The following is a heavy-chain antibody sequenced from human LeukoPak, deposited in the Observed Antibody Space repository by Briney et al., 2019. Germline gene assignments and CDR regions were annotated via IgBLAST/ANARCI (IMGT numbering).Heavy chain of an antibody. J-gene: IGHJ1*01. CDR1: GGSISYFH. D-gene: IGHD3-22*01. CDR3: ARGVSYYDSSGYYNEYFQH. CDR2: LYYSGST. Sequence: SETLYLTCKVSGGSISYFHWSWHPQPPGLGLVGIGNLYYSGSTNSNTSLKSRATTSVATTKNVFSLKLSSVTAADTAVYYCARGVSYYDSSGYYNEYFQHWGQGTLVTVSS. V-gene: IGHV4-59*08.